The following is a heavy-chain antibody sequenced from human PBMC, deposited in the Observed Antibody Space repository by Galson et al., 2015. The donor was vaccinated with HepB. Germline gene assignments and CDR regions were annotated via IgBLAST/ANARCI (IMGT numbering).Heavy chain of an antibody. CDR1: GGTFSSYA. D-gene: IGHD6-13*01. V-gene: IGHV1-69*13. Sequence: SVKVSCKASGGTFSSYAISWVRQAPGQGLEWMGGIIPIFGTANYAQKFQGRVTITADESTSTAYMELSSLRSEDTAVYYCARRIAAAGGRYFDYWGKGTLVTVSS. J-gene: IGHJ4*02. CDR3: ARRIAAAGGRYFDY. CDR2: IIPIFGTA.